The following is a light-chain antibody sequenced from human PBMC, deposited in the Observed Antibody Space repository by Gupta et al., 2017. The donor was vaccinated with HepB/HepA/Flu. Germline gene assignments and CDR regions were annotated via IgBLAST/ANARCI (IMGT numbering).Light chain of an antibody. J-gene: IGLJ2*01. CDR3: AVWDDSRSGWV. CDR1: TYTIGRNS. CDR2: RSD. Sequence: QSVLTQPPSASGTPGQRVTISCSGPTYTIGRNSVCWYQQLPGTAPKILIYRSDRRTSGVPDRFSGSKSGTAATLAIIGLRAEDEADYYCAVWDDSRSGWVFGGGTKLTVL. V-gene: IGLV1-47*01.